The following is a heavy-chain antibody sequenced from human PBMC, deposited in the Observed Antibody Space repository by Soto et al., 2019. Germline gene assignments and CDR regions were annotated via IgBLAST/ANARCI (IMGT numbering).Heavy chain of an antibody. V-gene: IGHV3-73*01. CDR2: IRSKANSYAT. CDR1: GFTFSGSA. Sequence: GSLRLSCAASGFTFSGSAMHWVRQASGEGLEWVGRIRSKANSYATAYAASVKGRFTISRDDSKNTAYLQMNSLKTEDTAVYYCTRGLNIAVAGTDYYYGMDVWGQGTTVTVSS. CDR3: TRGLNIAVAGTDYYYGMDV. D-gene: IGHD6-19*01. J-gene: IGHJ6*02.